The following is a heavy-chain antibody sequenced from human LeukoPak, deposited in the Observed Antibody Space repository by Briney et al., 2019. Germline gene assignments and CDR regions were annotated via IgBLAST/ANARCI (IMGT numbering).Heavy chain of an antibody. J-gene: IGHJ5*02. CDR1: GYTFTSYG. D-gene: IGHD2-2*01. Sequence: ASVKVSCKASGYTFTSYGISWVRQAPGQGLEWMGWISAYNGNTNYAQKLQGRVTMTTDTSTSTAYMELRSLRSDDTAVYYCARESCSSTSCSSGTYNWFDPWGQGTLVTVSS. V-gene: IGHV1-18*01. CDR2: ISAYNGNT. CDR3: ARESCSSTSCSSGTYNWFDP.